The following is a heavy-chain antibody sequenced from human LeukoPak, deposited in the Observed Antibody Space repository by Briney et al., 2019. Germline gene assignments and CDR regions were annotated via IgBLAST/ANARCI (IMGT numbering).Heavy chain of an antibody. CDR3: AKDPFWVGDYYFDY. Sequence: PGGSLRLSCAASGFTLSSYAMSWVRQAPGKGLEWVSAISGSGGSTYYADPVKGRFTISRDNSKNTLYLQMNSLRAEDTAVYYCAKDPFWVGDYYFDYWGQGTLVTVSS. J-gene: IGHJ4*02. CDR2: ISGSGGST. CDR1: GFTLSSYA. V-gene: IGHV3-23*01. D-gene: IGHD2-15*01.